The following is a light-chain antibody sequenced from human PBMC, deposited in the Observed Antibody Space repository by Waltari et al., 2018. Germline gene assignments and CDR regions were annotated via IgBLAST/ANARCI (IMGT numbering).Light chain of an antibody. Sequence: EIVMTQSPATLSVSPGERATLSCRASQSVGSNLAWYQQKPGQAPALLIFGASTRAPAIPARFSGRGSGTEFTLTISSLQPEDFATYYCQQSDTTPLTFGGGTKVEIK. CDR3: QQSDTTPLT. J-gene: IGKJ4*01. V-gene: IGKV3D-15*01. CDR2: GAS. CDR1: QSVGSN.